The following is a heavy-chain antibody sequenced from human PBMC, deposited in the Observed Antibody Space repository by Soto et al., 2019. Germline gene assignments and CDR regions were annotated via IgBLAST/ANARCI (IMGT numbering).Heavy chain of an antibody. J-gene: IGHJ5*02. CDR3: ARRVYSSSRERWFDP. V-gene: IGHV4-39*01. Sequence: QLQLQESGPGLVKPSETLSLTCTVSGGSISSSSYYWGWIRQPPGKGLEWIGSIYYSGSTYYNPSLKSRVPISVDTSKNQFSLKLSSVTAADTAVYYCARRVYSSSRERWFDPWGQGTLVTVSS. CDR1: GGSISSSSYY. CDR2: IYYSGST. D-gene: IGHD6-13*01.